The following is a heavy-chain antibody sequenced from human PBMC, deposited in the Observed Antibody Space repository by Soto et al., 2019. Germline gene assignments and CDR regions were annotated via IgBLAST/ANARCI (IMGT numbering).Heavy chain of an antibody. D-gene: IGHD2-15*01. Sequence: GSVKVSCKASGYTFTDYYIHWVRQAPGQGLEWMGWINPNSGGTNYAQKFQGWVTMTRDTSISTAYMELSRLRSDDTAVYYCARLRGCSGGNCYSSGWFDPWGQGTLVTVS. CDR1: GYTFTDYY. CDR3: ARLRGCSGGNCYSSGWFDP. V-gene: IGHV1-2*04. J-gene: IGHJ5*02. CDR2: INPNSGGT.